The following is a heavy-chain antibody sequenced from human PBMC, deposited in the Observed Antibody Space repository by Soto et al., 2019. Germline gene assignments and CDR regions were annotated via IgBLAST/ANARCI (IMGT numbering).Heavy chain of an antibody. CDR3: VRRVAVRPDYYFDY. CDR1: GGSISSYY. Sequence: ETLSLTCTVSGGSISSYYWTWIRQPPGKGLEWIGYIYYSGNTKYNPSLKGRVTISLDTSRNQFSLELNSVTAADTAVYFCVRRVAVRPDYYFDYWGQGTLVTVSS. J-gene: IGHJ4*02. V-gene: IGHV4-59*08. D-gene: IGHD2-15*01. CDR2: IYYSGNT.